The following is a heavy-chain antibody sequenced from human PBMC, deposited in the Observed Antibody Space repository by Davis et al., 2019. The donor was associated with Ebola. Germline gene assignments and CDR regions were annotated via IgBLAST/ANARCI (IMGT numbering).Heavy chain of an antibody. V-gene: IGHV4-59*01. Sequence: SETLSPTCSVPGGSISSYYWSWIRQPPGKGLEWFGDVYDSETTNYNPSLNSRVTMSVDTTNNQFFLKLSSVTAADTAVYHCARGIRNGAGDWFDPWGQGTLVTVSS. CDR1: GGSISSYY. J-gene: IGHJ5*02. CDR2: VYDSETT. D-gene: IGHD1-1*01. CDR3: ARGIRNGAGDWFDP.